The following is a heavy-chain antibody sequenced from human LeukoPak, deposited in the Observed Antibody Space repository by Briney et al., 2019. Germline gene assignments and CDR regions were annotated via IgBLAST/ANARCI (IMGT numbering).Heavy chain of an antibody. D-gene: IGHD1-26*01. V-gene: IGHV3-21*01. Sequence: GGSLRLSCAASGFIFTDYGMHWVRQAPGKGLEWVSSISSSSSYIYYADSVKGRFTISRDNAKNSLYLQMNSLRAEDTAVYYCARGVGATLNYWGQGTLVTVSS. CDR3: ARGVGATLNY. CDR1: GFIFTDYG. CDR2: ISSSSSYI. J-gene: IGHJ4*02.